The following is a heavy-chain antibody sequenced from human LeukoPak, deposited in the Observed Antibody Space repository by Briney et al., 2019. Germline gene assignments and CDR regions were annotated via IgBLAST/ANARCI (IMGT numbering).Heavy chain of an antibody. J-gene: IGHJ4*02. CDR2: ISAYNVNT. CDR1: GYTFTSYG. D-gene: IGHD4-17*01. Sequence: ASVKVSCKASGYTFTSYGISWVRQAPGQGLEWMGWISAYNVNTNYAQKLQVRVTMTTDTSTSTAYMELRRLRSDATAVYYCASHDYGESIDYWGQGTLVTVSS. V-gene: IGHV1-18*01. CDR3: ASHDYGESIDY.